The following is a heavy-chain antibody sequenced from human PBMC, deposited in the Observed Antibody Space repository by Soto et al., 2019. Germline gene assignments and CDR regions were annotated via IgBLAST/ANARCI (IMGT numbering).Heavy chain of an antibody. CDR3: ARAYDYVWGSYRPASRYFDY. J-gene: IGHJ4*02. CDR2: INHSGST. D-gene: IGHD3-16*02. CDR1: GGSFSGYY. Sequence: PSETLSLTCAVYGGSFSGYYWSWIRQPPGKGLEWIGEINHSGSTNYNPSLKSRVTISVDTSKNQFSLKLSSVTAADTAVYYCARAYDYVWGSYRPASRYFDYWGQGTLVTVSS. V-gene: IGHV4-34*01.